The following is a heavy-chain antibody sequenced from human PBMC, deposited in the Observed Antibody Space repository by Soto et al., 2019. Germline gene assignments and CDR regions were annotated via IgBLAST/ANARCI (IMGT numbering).Heavy chain of an antibody. CDR3: ARERDYGDYNVYFQH. V-gene: IGHV3-21*01. Sequence: GGSLRLSCAASGFTFSSYSMNWVRQAPGKGLEWVSSISSSSSYIYYADSVKGRFTISRDNAKNSLYLQMNSLRAEDTAVYYCARERDYGDYNVYFQHWGQGTLVTVSS. D-gene: IGHD4-17*01. CDR1: GFTFSSYS. CDR2: ISSSSSYI. J-gene: IGHJ1*01.